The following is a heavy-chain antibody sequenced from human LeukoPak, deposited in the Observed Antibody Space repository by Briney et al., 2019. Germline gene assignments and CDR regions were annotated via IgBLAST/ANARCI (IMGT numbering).Heavy chain of an antibody. D-gene: IGHD2-2*01. V-gene: IGHV3-21*01. CDR3: APGYCTTTSCSHYFDY. Sequence: GGSLRLSCAASGFTFSSYSMNWVRQAPGKGLEWVSSISSSSSYIYYADSVKGRFTISRDNAKNSLYLQMNSLRAEDTAVYYCAPGYCTTTSCSHYFDYWGQGTLVTVSS. CDR1: GFTFSSYS. CDR2: ISSSSSYI. J-gene: IGHJ4*02.